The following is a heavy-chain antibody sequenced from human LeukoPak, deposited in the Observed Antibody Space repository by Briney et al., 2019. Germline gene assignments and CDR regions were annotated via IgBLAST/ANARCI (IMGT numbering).Heavy chain of an antibody. J-gene: IGHJ4*02. Sequence: GGSLRLSCATSGFTFSSYAMHWVRQAPGKGLEWVALISYDGINQYYADSVKGRYIISRDNSKNTLYLQLNSLRLEDAAVYYCTLTTFGVVYYFDYWGQGTLVTVSS. CDR1: GFTFSSYA. CDR3: TLTTFGVVYYFDY. V-gene: IGHV3-30*04. D-gene: IGHD1/OR15-1a*01. CDR2: ISYDGINQ.